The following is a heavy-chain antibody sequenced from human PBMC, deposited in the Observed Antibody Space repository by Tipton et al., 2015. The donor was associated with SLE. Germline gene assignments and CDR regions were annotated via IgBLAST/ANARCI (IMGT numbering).Heavy chain of an antibody. D-gene: IGHD1-26*01. V-gene: IGHV3-74*01. CDR2: INTDGSST. CDR3: ARALVGVNGAFDI. CDR1: GFTFSNYW. J-gene: IGHJ3*02. Sequence: SLRLSCAASGFTFSNYWMHWVRQAPGKGLVWVSRINTDGSSTNYADSVKGRFTISRDNAKNTLYLQMNSLTAEDTAVYYCARALVGVNGAFDIWGQGTMVTVSS.